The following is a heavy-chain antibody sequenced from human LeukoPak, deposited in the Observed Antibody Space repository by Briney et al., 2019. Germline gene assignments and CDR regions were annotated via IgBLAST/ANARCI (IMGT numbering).Heavy chain of an antibody. D-gene: IGHD5-12*01. CDR2: IYSGGST. V-gene: IGHV3-66*02. CDR3: ASSGYGLTDAFDI. Sequence: GGSLRLSGAASGFTVSSNYMSWVCQAPGKGLEWVSVIYSGGSTYYADSVKGRFTISRDNSKNTLYLQMNSLRAEDTAVYYCASSGYGLTDAFDIWGQGTMVTVSS. CDR1: GFTVSSNY. J-gene: IGHJ3*02.